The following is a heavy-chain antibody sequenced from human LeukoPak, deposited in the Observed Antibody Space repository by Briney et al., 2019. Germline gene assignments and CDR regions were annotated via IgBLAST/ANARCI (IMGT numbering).Heavy chain of an antibody. CDR1: GFTFSSCG. CDR2: IWNDGSNK. D-gene: IGHD6-13*01. Sequence: PGRSLRLSCEASGFTFSSCGMHWVRQGPGKGLEWVAVIWNDGSNKYYADSVKGRFTISRDDSKNTLYLQMNSLRAEDTAVYYCAKDSAYSSSYSDYWGQGTLVTVTS. V-gene: IGHV3-33*06. CDR3: AKDSAYSSSYSDY. J-gene: IGHJ4*02.